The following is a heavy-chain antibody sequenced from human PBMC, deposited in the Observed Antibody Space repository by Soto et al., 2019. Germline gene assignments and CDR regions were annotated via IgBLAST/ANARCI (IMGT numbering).Heavy chain of an antibody. CDR2: IIPIFGTA. J-gene: IGHJ6*02. V-gene: IGHV1-69*06. CDR3: ARDLTYYYGSGSYYNRSYCMDV. CDR1: GGTFSSYA. Sequence: ASVKVSCKASGGTFSSYAISWVRQAPGQGLEWMGGIIPIFGTANYAQKFQGRVTITADKSTSTAYMELSSLRSEDTAVYYCARDLTYYYGSGSYYNRSYCMDVWGQGTTVTVSS. D-gene: IGHD3-10*01.